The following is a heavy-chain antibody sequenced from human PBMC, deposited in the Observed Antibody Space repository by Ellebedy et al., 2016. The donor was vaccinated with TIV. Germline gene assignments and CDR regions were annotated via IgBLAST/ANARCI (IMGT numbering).Heavy chain of an antibody. D-gene: IGHD3-10*01. J-gene: IGHJ5*02. CDR2: INTGNGNT. Sequence: AASVKVSCKASGYTFTTYAIHWVRQAPGQRLEWMGWINTGNGNTKYSQNFQGRVTISRDTSASTAYMELSSLRSEDTAVYYCARDDSNYYGSGSHTWLDPWGQGTLVTVSS. CDR1: GYTFTTYA. CDR3: ARDDSNYYGSGSHTWLDP. V-gene: IGHV1-3*04.